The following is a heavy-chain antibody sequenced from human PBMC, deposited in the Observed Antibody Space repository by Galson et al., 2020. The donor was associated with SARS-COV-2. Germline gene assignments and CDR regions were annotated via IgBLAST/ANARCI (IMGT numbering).Heavy chain of an antibody. CDR2: IYYFGAT. CDR1: GASINNYHYY. V-gene: IGHV4-39*07. J-gene: IGHJ5*02. Sequence: SETLSLTCAVSGASINNYHYYWGWIRQSPGKGLEWIASIYYFGATYYNPSFGGRFTISVDTSKNLFSLRVTAVTAADTAIYYCARGRGSTGYEQLNWFDAWGPGTLVTVSS. CDR3: ARGRGSTGYEQLNWFDA. D-gene: IGHD5-12*01.